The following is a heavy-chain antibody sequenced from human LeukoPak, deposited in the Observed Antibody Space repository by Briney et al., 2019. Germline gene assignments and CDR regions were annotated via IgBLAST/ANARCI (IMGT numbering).Heavy chain of an antibody. J-gene: IGHJ4*02. V-gene: IGHV4-39*01. CDR3: ARTIFGVVH. D-gene: IGHD3-3*01. CDR1: GGSISSSSYY. Sequence: SSETLSLTCTVSGGSISSSSYYWGWIRQPPGKGLEWIGSIYYSGSTYYNPSLKSRVTISVDTSKNQFSLKLSSVTAADTAVYYCARTIFGVVHWGQGTLVTVSS. CDR2: IYYSGST.